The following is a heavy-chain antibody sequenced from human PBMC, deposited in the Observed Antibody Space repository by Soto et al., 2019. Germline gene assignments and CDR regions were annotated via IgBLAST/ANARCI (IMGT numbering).Heavy chain of an antibody. Sequence: ETLSLTCSVSGGSIRSYYWSWIRQPPGKGLEWIGDISYSGSTNYNPSLMSRVTISVDTSKNQFSLRLNSVTAADTAVYYCARINYYDSNPSLGHWGQGTLVTVSS. D-gene: IGHD3-22*01. CDR1: GGSIRSYY. CDR3: ARINYYDSNPSLGH. V-gene: IGHV4-59*01. CDR2: ISYSGST. J-gene: IGHJ4*02.